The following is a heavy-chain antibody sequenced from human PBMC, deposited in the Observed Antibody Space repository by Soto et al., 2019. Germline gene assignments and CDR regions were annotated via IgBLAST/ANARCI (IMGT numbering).Heavy chain of an antibody. V-gene: IGHV3-23*01. CDR3: ARYIPGVRYYGMDV. D-gene: IGHD2-2*01. J-gene: IGHJ6*02. CDR2: IGESGTPT. Sequence: EVQLLESGGGLVQPGGSLRLSCAASGFTFSSYAMKWVRQAPGKGLEWVSLIGESGTPTYYADSVKGRFTISRDNSGNTRFLEMYSLRAEDTAVDYCARYIPGVRYYGMDVWGQGTTVTVSS. CDR1: GFTFSSYA.